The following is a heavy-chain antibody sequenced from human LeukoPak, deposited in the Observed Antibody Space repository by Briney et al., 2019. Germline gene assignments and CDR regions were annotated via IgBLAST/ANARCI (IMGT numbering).Heavy chain of an antibody. CDR3: ARGYDILTGYFLFDY. Sequence: ASVKVSCKASGYTFTNHYMHWVRQAPGQGLEWMGWISAYNGNANYAQKLQGRVTMTTDTSTSTAYMELRSLRSDDTAVYYCARGYDILTGYFLFDYWGQGTLVTVSS. CDR2: ISAYNGNA. J-gene: IGHJ4*02. D-gene: IGHD3-9*01. CDR1: GYTFTNHY. V-gene: IGHV1-18*04.